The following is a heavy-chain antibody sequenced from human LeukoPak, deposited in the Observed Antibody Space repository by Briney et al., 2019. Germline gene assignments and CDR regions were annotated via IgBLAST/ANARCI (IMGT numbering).Heavy chain of an antibody. J-gene: IGHJ4*02. CDR3: ARASIPRGD. CDR1: VFTVSSNY. D-gene: IGHD2-21*01. V-gene: IGHV3-66*01. Sequence: GGSLRLSCAASVFTVSSNYMSWVRQAPGKGLEWVSVLYSGGYTYYADSVKGRFTISRDNSKNTLYLQMNSLRAQDTAVYYCARASIPRGDWGQGTLVTVSS. CDR2: LYSGGYT.